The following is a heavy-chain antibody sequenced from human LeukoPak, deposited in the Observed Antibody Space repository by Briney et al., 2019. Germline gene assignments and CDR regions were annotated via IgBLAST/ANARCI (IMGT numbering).Heavy chain of an antibody. J-gene: IGHJ4*02. V-gene: IGHV3-48*03. D-gene: IGHD3-10*01. CDR3: ARGDLWFGELLGFDY. CDR2: ISSSGSTI. CDR1: GFTFSSYE. Sequence: GGSLRLSCAASGFTFSSYEMNWVRQAPGKGLEWVSYISSSGSTIYYADSVKGRLTISRDNAKNSLYLQMNSLRAEDTAVYYCARGDLWFGELLGFDYWGQGTLVTVSS.